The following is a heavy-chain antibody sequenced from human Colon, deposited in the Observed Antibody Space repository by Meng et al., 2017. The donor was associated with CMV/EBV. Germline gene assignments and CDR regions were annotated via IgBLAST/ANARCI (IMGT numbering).Heavy chain of an antibody. D-gene: IGHD1-26*01. CDR3: ARQSGSYKNDY. CDR2: ISGSGGST. CDR1: GFTFRRYA. J-gene: IGHJ4*02. V-gene: IGHV3-23*01. Sequence: GESLKISCAASGFTSGFTFRRYAMNWVRQAPGKGLEWVSGISGSGGSTNYADSVKGRFTISRDNSKNTLYLQMNSLRAEDTAVYYCARQSGSYKNDYWGQGTLVTVSS.